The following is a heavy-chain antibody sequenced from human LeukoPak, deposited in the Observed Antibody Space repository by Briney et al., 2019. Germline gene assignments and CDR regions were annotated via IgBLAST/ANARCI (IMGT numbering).Heavy chain of an antibody. CDR1: GFTFSSYS. Sequence: PGGSLRLSCAASGFTFSSYSMNWVRQAPGKGLEWVSSISSSSSYIYYADSVKGRFTISRDNAKNSLYLQMNSLRAEDTAVYYCARDRPYYYDSSGYSDAFDIWGQGTMVTVSS. D-gene: IGHD3-22*01. J-gene: IGHJ3*02. CDR2: ISSSSSYI. CDR3: ARDRPYYYDSSGYSDAFDI. V-gene: IGHV3-21*01.